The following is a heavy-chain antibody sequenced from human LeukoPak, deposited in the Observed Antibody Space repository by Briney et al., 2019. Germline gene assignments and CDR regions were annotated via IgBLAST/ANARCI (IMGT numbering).Heavy chain of an antibody. CDR1: GGSFSGYC. CDR3: ARVGIASYYFDY. CDR2: INHSGST. Sequence: SETLSLTCAVYGGSFSGYCWSWIRQPPGKGLEWIGEINHSGSTNYNPSLKSRVTISVDTSKNQFSLKLSSVTAADTAVYYCARVGIASYYFDYWGQGTLVTVSS. J-gene: IGHJ4*02. D-gene: IGHD6-13*01. V-gene: IGHV4-34*01.